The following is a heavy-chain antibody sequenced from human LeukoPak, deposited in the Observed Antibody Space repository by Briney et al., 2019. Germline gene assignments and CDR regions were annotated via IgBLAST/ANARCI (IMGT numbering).Heavy chain of an antibody. D-gene: IGHD3-22*01. CDR2: TYYRSKWYN. V-gene: IGHV6-1*01. CDR3: AREGSDGYLFDY. Sequence: SQTLSPTCAISGDSVSSNSATWDWIRQSPSRGLEWLGRTYYRSKWYNDYAVSVKSRVTTNPDTSKNQFSLQLNSVTPEDTAVYYCAREGSDGYLFDYWGQGSLVIVSS. J-gene: IGHJ4*02. CDR1: GDSVSSNSAT.